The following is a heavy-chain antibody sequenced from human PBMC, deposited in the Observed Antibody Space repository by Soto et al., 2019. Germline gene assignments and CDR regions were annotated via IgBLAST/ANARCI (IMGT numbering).Heavy chain of an antibody. Sequence: LRLSCAASGFTFSSYAMSWVRQAPGKGLEWVSVISGSDDSTYYADSVKGRFTISRDNSKNTLYLQMNSLRAENTAVYYCAKRSSSSTFDYWGQGTLVTVSS. CDR2: ISGSDDST. J-gene: IGHJ4*02. D-gene: IGHD6-6*01. V-gene: IGHV3-23*01. CDR3: AKRSSSSTFDY. CDR1: GFTFSSYA.